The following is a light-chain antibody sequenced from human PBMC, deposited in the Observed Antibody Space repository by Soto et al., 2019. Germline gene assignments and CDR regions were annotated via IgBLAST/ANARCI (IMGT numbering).Light chain of an antibody. CDR3: SSFRSSSTYV. V-gene: IGLV2-14*03. J-gene: IGLJ1*01. CDR2: DVS. Sequence: QSVLTQPASVSGSPGQSITISCTGTTSDVGGYNYVSWYQHYPGKAPKLMIYDVSSRPSGVSDRFSGSKSGNTASLTISGLQAEDEADYYCSSFRSSSTYVFGTGTQLTVL. CDR1: TSDVGGYNY.